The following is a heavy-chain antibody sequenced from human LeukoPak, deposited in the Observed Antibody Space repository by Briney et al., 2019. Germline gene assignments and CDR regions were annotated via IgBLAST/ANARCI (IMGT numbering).Heavy chain of an antibody. CDR3: AIMHPYYDGSGYWVQ. CDR1: GFTFGSYA. J-gene: IGHJ4*02. V-gene: IGHV3-23*01. CDR2: IGTSGGSS. Sequence: GESLRLSCAASGFTFGSYAMSWVRQAPGKGLEWVSGIGTSGGSSSYADSVKGRFTISRDNPRNTLYMEMNSLRAEDTALYFCAIMHPYYDGSGYWVQWGQGTLVTVSS. D-gene: IGHD3-22*01.